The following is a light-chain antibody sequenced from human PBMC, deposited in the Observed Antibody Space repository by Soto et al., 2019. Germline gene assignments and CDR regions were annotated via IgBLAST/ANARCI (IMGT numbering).Light chain of an antibody. J-gene: IGKJ1*01. CDR2: AAS. Sequence: DIQMTQSPSFLSASVGDRVTITCRASQGISGLLAWYQQKPGKAPKLLIYAASNLEIGVPSRFSGSGSGTEFTLTISILQPEDFATYYCQQYNSYSRTFGQGPKVEIK. V-gene: IGKV1-5*01. CDR1: QGISGL. CDR3: QQYNSYSRT.